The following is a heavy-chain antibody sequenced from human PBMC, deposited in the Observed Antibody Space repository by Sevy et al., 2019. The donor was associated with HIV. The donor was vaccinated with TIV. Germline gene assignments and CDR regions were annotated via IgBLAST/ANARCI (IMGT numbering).Heavy chain of an antibody. CDR3: TRIVLPAQPAAGSIDY. CDR1: GASISKGGYS. J-gene: IGHJ4*02. V-gene: IGHV4-31*02. Sequence: SETLSLTCSVSGASISKGGYSWTWIRQHPGKGLEWMGYIYYTGSPYYNPSLKSRLSISFDTSKNAFSLKLTSLTAADTALYFCTRIVLPAQPAAGSIDYWGPGLLVTVSS. D-gene: IGHD6-13*01. CDR2: IYYTGSP.